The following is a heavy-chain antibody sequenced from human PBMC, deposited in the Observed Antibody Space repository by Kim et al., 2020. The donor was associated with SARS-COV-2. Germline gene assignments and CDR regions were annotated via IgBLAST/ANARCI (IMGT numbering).Heavy chain of an antibody. J-gene: IGHJ6*02. V-gene: IGHV4-59*01. Sequence: TPSLTSRVTISVDTSKNQFSLKLSSVTAADTAVYYCARARGDYYYGMDVWGQGTTVTVSS. CDR3: ARARGDYYYGMDV. D-gene: IGHD3-16*01.